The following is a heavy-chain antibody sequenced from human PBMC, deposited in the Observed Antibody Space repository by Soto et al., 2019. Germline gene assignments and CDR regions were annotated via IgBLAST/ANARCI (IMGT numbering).Heavy chain of an antibody. J-gene: IGHJ6*02. Sequence: QVQLQQWGAGLLKPSETLSLTCAVYGGSFSGYYWSWIRQPPGKGLEWIGEINHSGSTSYNPSLKSRVTISVDTSKNQFSLKLSSVTAADTAVYYCARAQLYSSGWYKRYYYYGMDVWGQGTTVTVSS. CDR3: ARAQLYSSGWYKRYYYYGMDV. D-gene: IGHD6-19*01. V-gene: IGHV4-34*01. CDR2: INHSGST. CDR1: GGSFSGYY.